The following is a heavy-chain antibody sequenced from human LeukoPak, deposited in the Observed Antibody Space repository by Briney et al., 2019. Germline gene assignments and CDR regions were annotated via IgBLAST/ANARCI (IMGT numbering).Heavy chain of an antibody. CDR2: IYSGGST. CDR3: ARDNVRDDFWSGYYYYYYGMDV. J-gene: IGHJ6*02. CDR1: GFTVSSNY. V-gene: IGHV3-53*01. D-gene: IGHD3-3*01. Sequence: GSLRLSCAASGFTVSSNYMSWVRQAPGKGLEWVSVIYSGGSTYYADSVKGRFTISRDNSKNTLYLQMNSLRAEDTAVYYCARDNVRDDFWSGYYYYYYGMDVWGQGTTVTVSS.